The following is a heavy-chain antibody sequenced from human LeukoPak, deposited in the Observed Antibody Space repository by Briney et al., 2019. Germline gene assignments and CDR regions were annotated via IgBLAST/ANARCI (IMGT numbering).Heavy chain of an antibody. J-gene: IGHJ5*02. Sequence: GGSLRLSCTASGFTFSSYAMNWVRQAPGKGLVWVSRINSDGSSTSYADSVKGRFTISRDNAKNTLYLQMNSLRAEDTAVYYCARPYDILTPNWFDPWGQGTLVTVSS. CDR1: GFTFSSYA. D-gene: IGHD3-9*01. CDR2: INSDGSST. V-gene: IGHV3-74*01. CDR3: ARPYDILTPNWFDP.